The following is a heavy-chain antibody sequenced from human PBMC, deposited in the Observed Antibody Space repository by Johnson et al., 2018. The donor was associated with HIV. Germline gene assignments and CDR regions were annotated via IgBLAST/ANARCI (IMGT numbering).Heavy chain of an antibody. CDR3: TTGIAHVVPVLFDI. V-gene: IGHV3-30*03. J-gene: IGHJ3*02. CDR2: ISYDGSNK. D-gene: IGHD2-21*01. Sequence: QVQLVESGGGLVKPGGSLRLSCAASGFTFSDYYMSWIRQAPGKGLEWVAVISYDGSNKYYADSAKGRFTISRDNSKNTLYLQMNSLITEDTAVYFCTTGIAHVVPVLFDIWGQGTMVTVSS. CDR1: GFTFSDYY.